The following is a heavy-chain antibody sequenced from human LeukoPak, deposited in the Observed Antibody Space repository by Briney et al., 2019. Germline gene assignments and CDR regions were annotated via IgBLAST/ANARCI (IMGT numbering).Heavy chain of an antibody. CDR3: ARDRFPGYDASGSLDY. D-gene: IGHD3-10*01. CDR2: INPSGGST. CDR1: GYTFTSYY. Sequence: ASVKVSCKASGYTFTSYYMHWVRQAPGQGLEWMGIINPSGGSTSYAQKFQGRVTMTRDTSTSTVYMELSSLRSEDTAVYYCARDRFPGYDASGSLDYWGQGTLVTVSS. J-gene: IGHJ4*02. V-gene: IGHV1-46*01.